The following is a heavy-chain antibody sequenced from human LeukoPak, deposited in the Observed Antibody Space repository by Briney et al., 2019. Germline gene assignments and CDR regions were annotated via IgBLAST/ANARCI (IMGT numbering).Heavy chain of an antibody. J-gene: IGHJ6*03. CDR3: AGTPRYCSSTSCRGPYYYYYMDV. CDR1: GFTFDDYA. D-gene: IGHD2-2*01. V-gene: IGHV3-9*01. Sequence: GGSLRLSCAASGFTFDDYAMHWVRQAPGKGLEWVSGISWNSGSIGYADSEKGRFTISRDNAKNSLYLQMNSLRAEDTALYYCAGTPRYCSSTSCRGPYYYYYMDVWGQGTLVTVSS. CDR2: ISWNSGSI.